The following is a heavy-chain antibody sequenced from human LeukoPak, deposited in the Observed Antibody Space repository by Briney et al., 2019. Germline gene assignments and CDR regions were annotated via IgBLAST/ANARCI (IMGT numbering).Heavy chain of an antibody. CDR3: ARDSSYGDPRYYFDY. CDR1: GFTFSSYS. D-gene: IGHD4-17*01. Sequence: GGSLRLSCAASGFTFSSYSMNWVRQAPGKGLEWVSSISSSSSYIYYADSVKGRFTISRDNAKNSLYLQMNSLRAEDTAVYYCARDSSYGDPRYYFDYWGQGTLVTVSS. V-gene: IGHV3-21*01. CDR2: ISSSSSYI. J-gene: IGHJ4*02.